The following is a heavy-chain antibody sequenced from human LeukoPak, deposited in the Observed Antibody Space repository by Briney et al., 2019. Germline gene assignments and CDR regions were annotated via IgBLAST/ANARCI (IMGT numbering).Heavy chain of an antibody. J-gene: IGHJ6*02. CDR3: AKVVPAYSSVLSYYGMDV. D-gene: IGHD6-19*01. CDR2: ISYDGSNK. V-gene: IGHV3-30*18. CDR1: GFTFSSYG. Sequence: PGRPLRLSCAASGFTFSSYGRHWVRQAPDKGLEWVAVISYDGSNKYYADSVKGRFTISRDNSKNTQYLQMNSLRAEDTAVYYCAKVVPAYSSVLSYYGMDVWGQGTTVTVSS.